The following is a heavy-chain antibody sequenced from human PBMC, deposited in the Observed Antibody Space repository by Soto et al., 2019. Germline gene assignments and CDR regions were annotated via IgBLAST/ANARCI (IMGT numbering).Heavy chain of an antibody. CDR1: GFTFSSYA. V-gene: IGHV3-30-3*01. CDR3: AREGGITMIVVVITNDAFDI. D-gene: IGHD3-22*01. J-gene: IGHJ3*02. Sequence: GGSLRLSCAASGFTFSSYAMHWVRQAPGKGLEWVAVISYVGSNKYYADSVKGQFTISRDNSKNTLYLQMNSLRAEDTAVYYCAREGGITMIVVVITNDAFDIWGQGTMVTVSS. CDR2: ISYVGSNK.